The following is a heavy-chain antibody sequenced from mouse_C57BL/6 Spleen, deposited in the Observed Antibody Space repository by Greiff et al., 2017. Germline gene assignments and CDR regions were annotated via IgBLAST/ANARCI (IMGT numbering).Heavy chain of an antibody. Sequence: QVQLQQPGAELVKPGASVKLSCKASGYTFTSYWMHWVKQRPGQGLEWIGMIHPNSGSTNYNEKFKSKATLTVDKSSSTAYMQLSSLTSEDSAVYYCARKGGNYDAMDYWGQGTSVTVSS. CDR2: IHPNSGST. J-gene: IGHJ4*01. CDR3: ARKGGNYDAMDY. D-gene: IGHD2-1*01. CDR1: GYTFTSYW. V-gene: IGHV1-64*01.